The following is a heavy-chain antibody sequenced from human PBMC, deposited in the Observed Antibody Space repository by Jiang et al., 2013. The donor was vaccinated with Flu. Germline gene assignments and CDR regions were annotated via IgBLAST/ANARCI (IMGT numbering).Heavy chain of an antibody. CDR2: IIPILGIA. CDR3: ARDSGGDPILGGY. D-gene: IGHD3-10*01. Sequence: GAEVKKPGSSVKVSCKASGGTFSSYAISWVRQAPGQGLEWMGRIIPILGIANYAQKFQGRVTITADKSTSTAYMELSSLRSEDTAVYYCARDSGGDPILGGYWGQGTLVTVSS. V-gene: IGHV1-69*04. CDR1: GGTFSSYA. J-gene: IGHJ4*02.